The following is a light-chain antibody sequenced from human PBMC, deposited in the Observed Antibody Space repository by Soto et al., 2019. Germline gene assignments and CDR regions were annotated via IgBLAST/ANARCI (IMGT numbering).Light chain of an antibody. CDR3: QKYGSSPFT. Sequence: VFTHAPCELYLSPVERATLSFMASQTVRNNYLAWYQQKPGQAPRLLIYGASSRATGIPDRFSGSGSGTDFTLTISRLEPEDFAVYYCQKYGSSPFTCGTG. J-gene: IGKJ3*01. CDR2: GAS. V-gene: IGKV3-20*01. CDR1: QTVRNNY.